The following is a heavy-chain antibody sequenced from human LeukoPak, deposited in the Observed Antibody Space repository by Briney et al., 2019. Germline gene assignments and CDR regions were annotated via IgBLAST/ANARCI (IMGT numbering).Heavy chain of an antibody. V-gene: IGHV1-8*01. CDR2: MNPNSGNT. Sequence: ASVKVSCKASGYTFTSYDINWVRQATGQGLEWMGWMNPNSGNTGYAQKFQGRVTMTRNTSISTAYMELSSLRSEDTAVYYCARAARYSGYHFDYWGQGTLVTVSS. J-gene: IGHJ4*02. CDR3: ARAARYSGYHFDY. CDR1: GYTFTSYD. D-gene: IGHD5-12*01.